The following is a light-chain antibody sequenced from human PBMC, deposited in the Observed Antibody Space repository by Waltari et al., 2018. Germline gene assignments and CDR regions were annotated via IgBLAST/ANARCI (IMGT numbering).Light chain of an antibody. V-gene: IGLV2-23*02. CDR2: EVS. Sequence: QSALTQPASVSGSPGQPITISCPGTSSDVGSYNLVSWYQQHPGKAPKLMIYEVSKRPSGVSNRFSGSKSGNTASLTISGLQAEDEADYYCCSYAGSSSNWVFGGGTKLTVL. CDR1: SSDVGSYNL. J-gene: IGLJ3*02. CDR3: CSYAGSSSNWV.